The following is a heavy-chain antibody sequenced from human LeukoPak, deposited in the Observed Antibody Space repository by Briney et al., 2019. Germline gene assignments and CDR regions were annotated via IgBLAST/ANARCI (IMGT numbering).Heavy chain of an antibody. Sequence: ASVKVSCKASGYTFTGYYMNWVRQAPGQGLEWMGWINPNTGGTKYSQKFQGRVTMTMDTAISTVYMDLISLRSDDTAVYYCARDGVQGPTPGFDLWGQGTMVTVSS. CDR2: INPNTGGT. J-gene: IGHJ3*01. V-gene: IGHV1-2*02. D-gene: IGHD3-10*02. CDR3: ARDGVQGPTPGFDL. CDR1: GYTFTGYY.